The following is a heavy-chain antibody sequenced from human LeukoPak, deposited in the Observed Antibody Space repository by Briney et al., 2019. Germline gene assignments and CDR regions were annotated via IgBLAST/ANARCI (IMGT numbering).Heavy chain of an antibody. Sequence: GASVKVSCKVSGYTFTDYYMRWVQQAPGKGLEWMGLVDPEDGETIYAEKFQGRVTITADTSTDTAYMELSSLRSEDTAVYYCATAPSSGYYRLWGQGTLVTVSS. CDR3: ATAPSSGYYRL. D-gene: IGHD3-22*01. V-gene: IGHV1-69-2*01. J-gene: IGHJ4*02. CDR2: VDPEDGET. CDR1: GYTFTDYY.